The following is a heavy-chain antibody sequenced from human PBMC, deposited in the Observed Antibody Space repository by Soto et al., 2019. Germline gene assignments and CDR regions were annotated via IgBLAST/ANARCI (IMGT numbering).Heavy chain of an antibody. Sequence: ASVKVSCKASGYTFTSYGISWVRQAPGQGLEWMGWISAYNGNTNYAQKLQGRVTMTTDTSTSTAYMELRSLRSDDTAVYYCASITPYYYDSSGPFGIEYWGQGTLVTVS. CDR2: ISAYNGNT. J-gene: IGHJ4*02. CDR1: GYTFTSYG. CDR3: ASITPYYYDSSGPFGIEY. D-gene: IGHD3-22*01. V-gene: IGHV1-18*01.